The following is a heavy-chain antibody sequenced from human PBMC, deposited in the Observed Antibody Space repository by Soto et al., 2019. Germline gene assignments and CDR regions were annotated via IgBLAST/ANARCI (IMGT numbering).Heavy chain of an antibody. CDR3: ARHDFGDYVYSFDN. Sequence: GESLKISCKGSGYTFTSYWISWVRQMPGKGLEWMGRIDARDSQANYSPSFQGHVTISADKSFNTVYLQWSSLKASDTAMYYCARHDFGDYVYSFDNWGQGTLVTVSS. CDR1: GYTFTSYW. J-gene: IGHJ4*02. D-gene: IGHD4-17*01. CDR2: IDARDSQA. V-gene: IGHV5-10-1*01.